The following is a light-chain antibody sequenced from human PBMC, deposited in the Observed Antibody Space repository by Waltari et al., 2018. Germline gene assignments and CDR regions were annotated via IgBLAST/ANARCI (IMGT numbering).Light chain of an antibody. Sequence: SYDLIQSPSVSVSPGQTATITCSGDELEKKYVCWYQQKPGQSPVLVIYEDVRRPSEIPQRFSGSNSGNTATLTISGTQPMDEADYYCQAWDIGVAGVFGTGTKVTVL. CDR1: ELEKKY. J-gene: IGLJ1*01. V-gene: IGLV3-1*01. CDR3: QAWDIGVAGV. CDR2: EDV.